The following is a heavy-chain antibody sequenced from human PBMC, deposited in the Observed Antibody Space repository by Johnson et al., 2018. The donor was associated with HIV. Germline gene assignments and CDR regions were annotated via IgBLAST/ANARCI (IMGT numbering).Heavy chain of an antibody. D-gene: IGHD6-19*01. V-gene: IGHV3-49*04. CDR3: TRDTSVYSSGWGDAFDI. J-gene: IGHJ3*02. CDR2: IRSKTYGGPT. CDR1: GFPFGDYA. Sequence: VQLVESGGGLVQPGRSLRLPCTASGFPFGDYAISWVRQAPGKGLEWVGFIRSKTYGGPTEYAASVKGRFTISRDDSKSIAYLQMNRLKTEDTAVYYCTRDTSVYSSGWGDAFDIWGQGTMVTVSS.